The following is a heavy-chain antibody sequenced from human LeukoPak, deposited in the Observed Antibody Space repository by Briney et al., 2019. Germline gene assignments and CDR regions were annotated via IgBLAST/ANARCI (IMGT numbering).Heavy chain of an antibody. CDR3: ARDGGLHTNFDY. CDR1: GFTFSSYW. J-gene: IGHJ4*02. D-gene: IGHD2-15*01. V-gene: IGHV3-7*01. CDR2: TKPDGSAE. Sequence: GGSLRLSCAASGFTFSSYWMGWVRQAPGKGLEWVANTKPDGSAEYYADSVRGRFTAPRDNANNLLYLQMNRLRAEDTAVYYCARDGGLHTNFDYWGQGTLLTVSS.